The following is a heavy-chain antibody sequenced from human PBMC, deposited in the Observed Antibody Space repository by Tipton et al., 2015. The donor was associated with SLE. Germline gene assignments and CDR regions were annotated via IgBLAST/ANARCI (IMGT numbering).Heavy chain of an antibody. Sequence: GLVKPSQTLSLTCAISGDSVSSNTAAWNWIRQSPSRGLEWLGRTYFRSQWYDEYAPSVKSRITINPDTSKNQFSLQLDSVTPEDTAVYYCARSGWALGYYMDVWRRGTTVTVSS. CDR2: TYFRSQWYD. CDR1: GDSVSSNTAA. J-gene: IGHJ6*03. D-gene: IGHD6-19*01. CDR3: ARSGWALGYYMDV. V-gene: IGHV6-1*01.